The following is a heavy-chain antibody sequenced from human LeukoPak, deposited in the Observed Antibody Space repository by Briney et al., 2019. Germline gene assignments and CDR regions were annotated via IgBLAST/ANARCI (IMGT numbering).Heavy chain of an antibody. CDR1: GYSFTSYW. CDR2: IDPSDSYT. V-gene: IGHV5-10-1*01. CDR3: ARQKYSSSPSDY. J-gene: IGHJ4*02. Sequence: VESLKISCKGSGYSFTSYWISWVRQMPGEGLEWMGRIDPSDSYTNYSPSFQGHVTISADKSISTAYLQWSSLKASDTAMYYCARQKYSSSPSDYWGQGTLVTVSS. D-gene: IGHD6-13*01.